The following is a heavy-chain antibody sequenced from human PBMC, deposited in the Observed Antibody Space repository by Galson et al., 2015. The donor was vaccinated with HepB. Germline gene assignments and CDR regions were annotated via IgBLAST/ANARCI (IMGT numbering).Heavy chain of an antibody. CDR3: ARCWNDGRNDY. V-gene: IGHV3-7*03. J-gene: IGHJ4*02. Sequence: SLRLSCAASGFTFSSYWMTWVRQTPGKGLEWVANIKQDGSAKYYVDSVRGRFTISRDNAKNSLYLQMNSLRVEDTAVYYCARCWNDGRNDYWGQGTLVTVSS. D-gene: IGHD1-1*01. CDR2: IKQDGSAK. CDR1: GFTFSSYW.